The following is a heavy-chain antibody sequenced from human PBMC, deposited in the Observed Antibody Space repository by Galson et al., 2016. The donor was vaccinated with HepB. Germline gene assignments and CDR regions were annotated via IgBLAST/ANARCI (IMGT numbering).Heavy chain of an antibody. CDR3: ARRVGNGSGNLRY. CDR2: FYFSGKT. D-gene: IGHD3-10*01. V-gene: IGHV4-39*07. Sequence: SETLSLTCSVSGASISATAYSWGWIRQSPGKGLEWIGDFYFSGKTYYNPSLKSRVTISVDTSKNQFSLNVTSVTAANTARYYCARRVGNGSGNLRYWGQGTTVTVSS. J-gene: IGHJ4*02. CDR1: GASISATAYS.